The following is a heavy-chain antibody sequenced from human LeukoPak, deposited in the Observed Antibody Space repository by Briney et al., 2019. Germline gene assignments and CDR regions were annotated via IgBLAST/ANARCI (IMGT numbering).Heavy chain of an antibody. Sequence: SETLSLTCTVSGGSISSYYWSWIRQPAGKGLEWIGRIYTSGSTNYNPSLKSRVTMSVDTSKNQFSLKLSSVTAADTAVYYCARDIRGYYDFWSGSGAKDDAFDIWGQGTMVTVSS. CDR2: IYTSGST. V-gene: IGHV4-4*07. CDR3: ARDIRGYYDFWSGSGAKDDAFDI. D-gene: IGHD3-3*01. CDR1: GGSISSYY. J-gene: IGHJ3*02.